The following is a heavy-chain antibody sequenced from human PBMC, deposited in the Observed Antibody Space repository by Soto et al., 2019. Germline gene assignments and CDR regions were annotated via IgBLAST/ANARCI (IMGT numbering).Heavy chain of an antibody. CDR3: TRRYYDTSGYIGLDV. D-gene: IGHD3-22*01. CDR2: IDPSDYYT. V-gene: IGHV5-10-1*01. Sequence: GESLKISCEVSGFSFTSYWINWVRQMPGIGLEWMGRIDPSDYYTNYNPSLRGHVTMSADKSISTAYLQWSSLRASDTAIYYCTRRYYDTSGYIGLDVWGQGTTVTVSS. J-gene: IGHJ6*02. CDR1: GFSFTSYW.